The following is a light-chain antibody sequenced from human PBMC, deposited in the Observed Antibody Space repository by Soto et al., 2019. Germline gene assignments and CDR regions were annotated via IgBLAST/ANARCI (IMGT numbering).Light chain of an antibody. J-gene: IGKJ5*01. Sequence: EMVLTRSPATLSLSPEERATLSCRASQSVSSYLAWYQQKPGQAPRLLIHDASNRATGIPARFSGSGSGTDFTLTISSLEPEDFAVYYCQQRSNWPITSGQGTDWRL. V-gene: IGKV3-11*01. CDR2: DAS. CDR3: QQRSNWPIT. CDR1: QSVSSY.